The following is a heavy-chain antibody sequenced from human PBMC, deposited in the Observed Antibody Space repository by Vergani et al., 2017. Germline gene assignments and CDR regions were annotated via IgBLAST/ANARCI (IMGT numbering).Heavy chain of an antibody. CDR3: ARLGXGSGSYYTGKGYYYGMDV. J-gene: IGHJ6*02. D-gene: IGHD3-10*01. V-gene: IGHV1-18*01. Sequence: QVQLVQSGAEVKKPGASVKVSCKASGYTFTSYGISWVRQAPGQGLEWMGWISAYNGNTNYAQKLQGRVTMTTETSTSTAYMELRSLRSDDTAVYYCARLGXGSGSYYTGKGYYYGMDVWGQGTTVTVSS. CDR2: ISAYNGNT. CDR1: GYTFTSYG.